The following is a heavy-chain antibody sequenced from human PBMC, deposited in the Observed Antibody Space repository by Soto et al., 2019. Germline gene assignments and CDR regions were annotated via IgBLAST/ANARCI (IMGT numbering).Heavy chain of an antibody. V-gene: IGHV1-3*01. J-gene: IGHJ6*02. Sequence: SVNAGFKSLVYPLTSYAIHLVRQAPGQSLEWMGWINAGNGNTKYSHKFQGRVTISRDTSASTAYMDLSSLISEYSAVYYCAKDFDYYYYAMDVWGQGTTVTVSS. CDR1: VYPLTSYA. CDR3: AKDFDYYYYAMDV. CDR2: INAGNGNT.